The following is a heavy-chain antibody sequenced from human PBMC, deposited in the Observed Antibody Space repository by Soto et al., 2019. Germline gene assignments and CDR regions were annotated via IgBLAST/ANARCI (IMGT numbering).Heavy chain of an antibody. CDR2: ISYDGSNK. Sequence: GGSLRLSCAASGFTFSSYGMHWVCQAPGKGLEWVAVISYDGSNKYYADSVKGRFTISRDNSKNTLYLQMNSLRAEDTAVYYCAKDSQDYSYFDYWGQGSLVTVSS. V-gene: IGHV3-30*18. J-gene: IGHJ4*02. CDR3: AKDSQDYSYFDY. CDR1: GFTFSSYG. D-gene: IGHD3-16*01.